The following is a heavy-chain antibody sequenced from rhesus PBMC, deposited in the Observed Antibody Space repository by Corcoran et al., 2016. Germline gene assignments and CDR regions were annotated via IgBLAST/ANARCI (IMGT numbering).Heavy chain of an antibody. V-gene: IGHV3-116*02. D-gene: IGHD5-36*01. CDR2: SRNKANGGTV. J-gene: IGHJ4*01. CDR3: ARGYSYGPDY. CDR1: GFTFSDYF. Sequence: EVRLVESGGGLVQPGGSLRLSWAASGFTFSDYFSRWVRQAPGKGPEWLGFSRNKANGGTVEYAASVKGRFTISRDDSKSITSLQMNSLKTEDTAVYYCARGYSYGPDYWGQGVLVTVSS.